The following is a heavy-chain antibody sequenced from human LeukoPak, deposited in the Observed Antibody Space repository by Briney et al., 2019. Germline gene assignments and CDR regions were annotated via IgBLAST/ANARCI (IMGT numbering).Heavy chain of an antibody. CDR1: GYTFISYY. J-gene: IGHJ2*01. Sequence: ASVKVSCKASGYTFISYYIHWVRQALGQGLEWMGIINPSGGSTSYAQKFQGRVTMTRDTSTSTVYMELSSLRSEDTAVYYCARASAYSYGRSDWYFDLWGRGTLVTVSS. CDR3: ARASAYSYGRSDWYFDL. D-gene: IGHD5-18*01. V-gene: IGHV1-46*01. CDR2: INPSGGST.